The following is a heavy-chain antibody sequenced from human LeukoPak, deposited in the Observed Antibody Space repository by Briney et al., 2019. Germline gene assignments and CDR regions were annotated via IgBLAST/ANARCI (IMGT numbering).Heavy chain of an antibody. D-gene: IGHD3-22*01. Sequence: SETLSLTCAVYGGSFSGYYWSWIRQPPGKGLEWIGEINHSGSTNYNPSLKSRVTISVDTSKNQFSLKLSSVTAADTAVYYCARVGDYDSSGYIIDYWGQGTLVTVSS. CDR2: INHSGST. CDR3: ARVGDYDSSGYIIDY. CDR1: GGSFSGYY. V-gene: IGHV4-34*01. J-gene: IGHJ4*02.